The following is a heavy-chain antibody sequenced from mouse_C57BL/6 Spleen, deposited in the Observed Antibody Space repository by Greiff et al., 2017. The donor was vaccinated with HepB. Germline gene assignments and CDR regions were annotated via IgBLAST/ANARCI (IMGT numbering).Heavy chain of an antibody. CDR3: ARRRGDWYFDV. V-gene: IGHV2-2*01. J-gene: IGHJ1*03. CDR1: GFSLTSYG. CDR2: IWSGGST. Sequence: QVQLQQSGPGLVQPSQSLSITCTVSGFSLTSYGVHWVRQSPGKGLEWLGVIWSGGSTDYNAAFISRLSISKDNSKSQVFFKMNSRQADDTAIYYCARRRGDWYFDVWGTGTTVTVSS.